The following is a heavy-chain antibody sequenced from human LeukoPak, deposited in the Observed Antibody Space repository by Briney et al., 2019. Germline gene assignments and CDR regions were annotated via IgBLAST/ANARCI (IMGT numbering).Heavy chain of an antibody. CDR1: GFTFSNYG. CDR2: MSYDGSNK. CDR3: ARGGGYYYGSGSYSFDY. J-gene: IGHJ4*02. Sequence: GGSLRLSCAASGFTFSNYGVHWVRQAPGKGLEWVAVMSYDGSNKYYADSVKGRFTISRDNSKNTLYLQMNSLRAEDTAVYYCARGGGYYYGSGSYSFDYWGQGTLVTVSS. D-gene: IGHD3-10*01. V-gene: IGHV3-30*03.